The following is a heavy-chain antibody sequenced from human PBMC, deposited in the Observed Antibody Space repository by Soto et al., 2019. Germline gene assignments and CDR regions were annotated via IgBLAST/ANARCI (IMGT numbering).Heavy chain of an antibody. CDR2: ISGSGGST. CDR1: GFTFSSYW. D-gene: IGHD2-2*01. J-gene: IGHJ5*02. CDR3: ATKLGYCSSTSCFFPNWFDP. Sequence: GESLKISCAASGFTFSSYWMHWVRQAPGKGLEWVSAISGSGGSTYYADSVKGRFTISRDNSKNTLYLQMNSLRAEDTAVYYCATKLGYCSSTSCFFPNWFDPWGQGTLVTVSS. V-gene: IGHV3-23*01.